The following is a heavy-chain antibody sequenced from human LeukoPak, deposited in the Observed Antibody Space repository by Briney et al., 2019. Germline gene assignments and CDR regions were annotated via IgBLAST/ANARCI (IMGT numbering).Heavy chain of an antibody. CDR1: GFTFSSYG. CDR3: ARASGLPSYYDYVWGSYRPPYYFDY. D-gene: IGHD3-16*02. Sequence: GGSLRLSCAASGFTFSSYGMSWVRQAPGKGLEWVSAISGSGVSTYYVDSVKGRFTISRDNSKNTLYLQMNSLRAEDTAVYYCARASGLPSYYDYVWGSYRPPYYFDYWGQGTLVTVSS. CDR2: ISGSGVST. J-gene: IGHJ4*02. V-gene: IGHV3-23*01.